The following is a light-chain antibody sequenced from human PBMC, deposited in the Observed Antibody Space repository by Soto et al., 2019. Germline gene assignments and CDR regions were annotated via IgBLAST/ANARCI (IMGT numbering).Light chain of an antibody. CDR2: YVT. CDR3: SSYTTRSTLV. CDR1: SSDVGAYDF. Sequence: QSVLTQPASVSGSPGQSITISCTGTSSDVGAYDFVSWYQHYPGKAPKLVTFYVTHRPPGISDRFSGSKSANTASLTISGLQAEDEAFYYCSSYTTRSTLVFGGGTKLTVL. V-gene: IGLV2-14*01. J-gene: IGLJ2*01.